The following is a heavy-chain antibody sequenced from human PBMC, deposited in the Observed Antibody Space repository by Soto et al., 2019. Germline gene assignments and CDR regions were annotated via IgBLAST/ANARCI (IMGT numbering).Heavy chain of an antibody. Sequence: SETLSLTCTVSGGSINNYYWNWIRQPPGKGLEWIGYVSYSGRTNYNPSPKSRVNMLVDKSKNQFSLNLTSVTAADTAVYYCARHQDGYNFLWFDPWCQGTLVTVSS. V-gene: IGHV4-59*01. CDR2: VSYSGRT. D-gene: IGHD5-12*01. J-gene: IGHJ5*02. CDR3: ARHQDGYNFLWFDP. CDR1: GGSINNYY.